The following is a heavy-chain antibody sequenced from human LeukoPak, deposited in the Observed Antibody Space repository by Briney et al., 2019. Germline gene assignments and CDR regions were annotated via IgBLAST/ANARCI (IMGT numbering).Heavy chain of an antibody. J-gene: IGHJ6*03. CDR1: GFTFSSYP. V-gene: IGHV3-23*01. CDR3: ARLHCSSTSCYYGDYYYYYMDV. D-gene: IGHD2-2*01. Sequence: GGSLRLSCAASGFTFSSYPMTWLRQAPGKGLEWVSSLSGDGRSTYYADSVKGRFTISRDNAKNSLYLQMNSLRAEDTAVYYCARLHCSSTSCYYGDYYYYYMDVWGKGTTVTVSS. CDR2: LSGDGRST.